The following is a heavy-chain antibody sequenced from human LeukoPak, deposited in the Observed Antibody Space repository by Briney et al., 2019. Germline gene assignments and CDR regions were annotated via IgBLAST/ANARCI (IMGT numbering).Heavy chain of an antibody. Sequence: KSGGSLRLSCAASGFTFSDYYMSWIRQAPGKGLEWISYVDRGSTIYYADSVKGRFTISRDNAKNSLSLQMNSLRAGDAAVYYCAKAPVTTCSGAYCYPFDYWSQGTLVTVSS. CDR1: GFTFSDYY. CDR3: AKAPVTTCSGAYCYPFDY. J-gene: IGHJ4*02. CDR2: VDRGSTI. V-gene: IGHV3-11*01. D-gene: IGHD2-15*01.